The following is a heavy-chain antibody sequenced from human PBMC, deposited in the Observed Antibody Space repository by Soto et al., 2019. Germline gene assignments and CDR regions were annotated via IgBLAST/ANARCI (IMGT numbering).Heavy chain of an antibody. CDR2: ISGSGVNA. CDR1: GFAFQNHG. J-gene: IGHJ2*01. D-gene: IGHD1-1*01. CDR3: ARKPHWQYWYFDL. Sequence: EVQLVESGGSVIRPGGSLRLSCAASGFAFQNHGMAWVRQVPGKGLEWVAGISGSGVNARYAGSVKGRFTISRDNGDNSLYLEINNLGVEDTALYHCARKPHWQYWYFDLWGRGTLVTVSS. V-gene: IGHV3-20*01.